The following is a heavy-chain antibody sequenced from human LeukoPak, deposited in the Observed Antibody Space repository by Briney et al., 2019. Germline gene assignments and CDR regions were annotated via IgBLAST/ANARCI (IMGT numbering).Heavy chain of an antibody. V-gene: IGHV3-53*05. CDR2: IYSAGGT. CDR1: GFTGSNNY. J-gene: IGHJ4*02. CDR3: ARGESVAEFDY. Sequence: GGSLRLSCAAAGFTGSNNYMSWVRQAPGKGLEWVSVIYSAGGTYYADSVRGRFTISRDNSKNTLYLQMNSLRAEDTAVYYCARGESVAEFDYWGQGTLVTVSS. D-gene: IGHD6-19*01.